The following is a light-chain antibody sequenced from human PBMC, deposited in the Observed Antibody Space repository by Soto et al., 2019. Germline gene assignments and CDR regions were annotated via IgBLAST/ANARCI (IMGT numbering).Light chain of an antibody. J-gene: IGKJ2*01. V-gene: IGKV1-39*01. CDR2: AAS. CDR1: QSIASY. Sequence: DIQMTQSPSSLSASVGDRVTITCRASQSIASYLNWYQLKPGKAPKLLIYAASSLQSGVPSRFSGSGSGTDFTLTISSLQPDDFAIYYCQQSYSVPDTFGQGTKVDIK. CDR3: QQSYSVPDT.